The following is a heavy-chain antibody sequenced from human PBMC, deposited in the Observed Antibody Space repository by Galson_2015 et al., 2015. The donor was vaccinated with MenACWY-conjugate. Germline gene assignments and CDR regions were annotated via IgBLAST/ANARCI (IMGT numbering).Heavy chain of an antibody. J-gene: IGHJ6*02. CDR3: AQILGSTTWFPSFIRGMDV. V-gene: IGHV2-26*01. CDR2: IFSNDET. CDR1: GISLSDNRMG. Sequence: PALVKPTQPLTLTCTVSGISLSDNRMGVSWIRQPPGKALEWLAHIFSNDETSYTKSLKSRLTISRDTSNSQEGLTMTNVDPLDTGTYFCAQILGSTTWFPSFIRGMDVWGQGTTVTVSS. D-gene: IGHD6-13*01.